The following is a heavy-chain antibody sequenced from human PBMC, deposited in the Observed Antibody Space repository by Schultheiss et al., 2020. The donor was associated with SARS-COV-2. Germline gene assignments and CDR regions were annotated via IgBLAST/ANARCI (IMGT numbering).Heavy chain of an antibody. J-gene: IGHJ4*02. V-gene: IGHV4-59*01. CDR3: ARCAYSSSPPYYFDY. CDR1: GGSISSYY. CDR2: IYDSGST. D-gene: IGHD6-6*01. Sequence: SETLSLTCNVSGGSISSYYWSWIRQPPGKGLEWIGYIYDSGSTNHNPSLKSRVTISVDTSKNQFSLRLTSVTAADTAVYYCARCAYSSSPPYYFDYWGQGTLVTVSS.